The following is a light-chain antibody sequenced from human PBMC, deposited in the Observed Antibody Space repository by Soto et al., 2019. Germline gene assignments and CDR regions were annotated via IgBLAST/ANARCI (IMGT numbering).Light chain of an antibody. V-gene: IGKV3-20*01. J-gene: IGKJ2*01. CDR1: QSVSSSS. CDR2: GAS. Sequence: EIVLTQSPGTLSLSPGERATLSCRVSQSVSSSSLAWYQQKPGQAPRLLIYGASSRATGIPDRFSGSGSGTDFTLTISRLEPEDFAVYYCQQYGSSPPFTFGQGTKLEIK. CDR3: QQYGSSPPFT.